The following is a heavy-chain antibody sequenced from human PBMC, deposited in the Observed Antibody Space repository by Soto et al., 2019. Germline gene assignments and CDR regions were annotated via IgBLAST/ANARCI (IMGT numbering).Heavy chain of an antibody. CDR3: ARGYQGSFDM. J-gene: IGHJ3*02. D-gene: IGHD2-2*01. CDR2: IFTDNGDT. V-gene: IGHV1-3*04. Sequence: QVNLVQSGAEVKKPGASVKVSCKASGYTFTANAMHWVRQVPGQRFEWMGWIFTDNGDTVYSQNFQGRVTITRDTSANTDYMDLSSLTSEDTAIYYCARGYQGSFDMWGQGTIVTVSS. CDR1: GYTFTANA.